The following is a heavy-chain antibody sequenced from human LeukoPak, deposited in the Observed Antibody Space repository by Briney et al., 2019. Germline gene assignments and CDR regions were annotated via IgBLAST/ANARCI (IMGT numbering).Heavy chain of an antibody. CDR2: IKSKSAGGTT. D-gene: IGHD3-16*02. CDR1: GLTFTNAW. CDR3: TTGLRS. J-gene: IGHJ4*02. V-gene: IGHV3-15*01. Sequence: GGSLRLSCVASGLTFTNAWMAWVRQAPGKGLEWVGRIKSKSAGGTTGYAAPVQGRFTISRDDSKNMLYLQMNRLKTEDTALYYCTTGLRSWGQGALVTVSS.